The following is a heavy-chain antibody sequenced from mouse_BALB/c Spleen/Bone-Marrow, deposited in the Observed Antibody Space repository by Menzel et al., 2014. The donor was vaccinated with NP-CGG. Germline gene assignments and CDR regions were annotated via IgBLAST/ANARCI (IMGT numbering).Heavy chain of an antibody. CDR2: ISNGGGST. CDR1: GFTFSRYT. J-gene: IGHJ1*01. CDR3: ARHGVRREWYFDV. V-gene: IGHV5-12-2*01. Sequence: EVKLMKSGGGLVQPGGSLKLSCAASGFTFSRYTMSWVRQAPEKRLEWVAYISNGGGSTYYPDTDTVKGRFTISRDNAKNTLYLQMSSLKSEDTAMYYCARHGVRREWYFDVWGAGTTVTVSS. D-gene: IGHD2-14*01.